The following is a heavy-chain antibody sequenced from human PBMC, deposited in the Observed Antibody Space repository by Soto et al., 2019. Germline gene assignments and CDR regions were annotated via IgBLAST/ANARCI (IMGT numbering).Heavy chain of an antibody. CDR3: ATINVEALNDY. Sequence: SETLSLTCAVYGGSFSGYYWSWIRQPPGKGLEWIGEINHSGSTNYNPSLKSRVTISVDTSKNQFSLKLSSVTAADTAVYYCATINVEALNDYWGQGTLVTVSS. CDR2: INHSGST. CDR1: GGSFSGYY. J-gene: IGHJ4*02. V-gene: IGHV4-34*01.